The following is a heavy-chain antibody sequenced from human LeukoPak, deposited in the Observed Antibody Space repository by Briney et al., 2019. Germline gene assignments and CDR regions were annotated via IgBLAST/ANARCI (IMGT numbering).Heavy chain of an antibody. CDR2: INPGDSDT. J-gene: IGHJ5*02. D-gene: IGHD3-10*01. Sequence: GESLQISCQASGYSFTSSWIGWARQMPGKGLEWMAIINPGDSDTRYSPSFQGQVTISADKSISTVYLQWGSLKASDTAMYYCARQPGAGWFDPWGQGTLVTVST. V-gene: IGHV5-51*01. CDR3: ARQPGAGWFDP. CDR1: GYSFTSSW.